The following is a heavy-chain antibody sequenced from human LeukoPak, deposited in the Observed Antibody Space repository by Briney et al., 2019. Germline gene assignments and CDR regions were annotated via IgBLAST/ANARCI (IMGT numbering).Heavy chain of an antibody. V-gene: IGHV3-30-3*01. CDR3: AEAPYDFWSGSPNWFDP. CDR2: ISYDGSNK. D-gene: IGHD3-3*01. J-gene: IGHJ5*02. CDR1: GFTFSSYA. Sequence: PGGSLRLSCAASGFTFSSYAMHWVRQAPGKGLEWVAVISYDGSNKYYADSVKGRFTISRDNSKNTLYLQMNSLRAEDTAVYYCAEAPYDFWSGSPNWFDPWGQGTLVTVSS.